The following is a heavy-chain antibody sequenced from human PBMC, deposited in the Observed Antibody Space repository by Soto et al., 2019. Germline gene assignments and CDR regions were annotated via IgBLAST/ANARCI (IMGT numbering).Heavy chain of an antibody. CDR1: GGSISSYY. J-gene: IGHJ4*02. Sequence: SETLSLTCTVSGGSISSYYWSWIRQPPGKGLEWIGYIYYSGSTNYNPSLKSRVTISVDTSQNQFSLKLSSMTAADTAVYYCARLRDAKNEWELMPLDYWGQGTLVTVSS. CDR3: ARLRDAKNEWELMPLDY. D-gene: IGHD1-26*01. CDR2: IYYSGST. V-gene: IGHV4-59*08.